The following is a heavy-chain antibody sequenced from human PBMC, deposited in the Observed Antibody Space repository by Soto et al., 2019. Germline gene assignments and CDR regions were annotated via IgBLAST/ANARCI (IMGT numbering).Heavy chain of an antibody. CDR2: ISWDGGST. D-gene: IGHD2-21*01. CDR1: GFTFDDYT. CDR3: GGSSDPYSPYFHPP. V-gene: IGHV3-43*01. J-gene: IGHJ5*02. Sequence: GSLRLSCAASGFTFDDYTMHWVRQAPGKGLEWVSLISWDGGSTYYADSVKGRFTISRDNSKNSLYLQMNSLRTEDTALYYCGGSSDPYSPYFHPPWGQGTLVTVSS.